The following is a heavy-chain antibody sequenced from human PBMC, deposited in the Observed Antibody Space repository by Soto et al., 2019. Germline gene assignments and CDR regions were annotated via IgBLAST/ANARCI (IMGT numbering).Heavy chain of an antibody. V-gene: IGHV4-31*03. CDR2: LYYSGST. CDR1: GGSITSGGYY. J-gene: IGHJ6*02. Sequence: PSETLSLTCTVSGGSITSGGYYWSWIRQHPGKGLEWIGFLYYSGSTYYNPSLESRVTISVDTSKNQFSLKLSSVTAADTAVYYCAILPPYHGLDVCGQRTTVTVSS. CDR3: AILPPYHGLDV.